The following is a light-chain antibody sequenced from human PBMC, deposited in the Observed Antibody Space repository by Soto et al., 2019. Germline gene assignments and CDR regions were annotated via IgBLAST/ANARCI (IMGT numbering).Light chain of an antibody. CDR1: SSDVGGYNY. CDR2: EVS. J-gene: IGLJ1*01. Sequence: QSVLTQPASVSGSPGQSITISCTGTSSDVGGYNYVSWYQQHPGKAPKLMIYEVSSRPSGISNRFSASKSANTASLTISGLQADDEADYYCSSYTSSTSLLIFGAGTKVTVL. V-gene: IGLV2-14*01. CDR3: SSYTSSTSLLI.